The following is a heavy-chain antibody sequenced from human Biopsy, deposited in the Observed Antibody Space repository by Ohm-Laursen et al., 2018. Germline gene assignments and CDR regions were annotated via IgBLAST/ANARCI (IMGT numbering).Heavy chain of an antibody. D-gene: IGHD3-22*01. J-gene: IGHJ6*02. V-gene: IGHV4-34*01. CDR3: VRGVDYYDPYHYYALDV. Sequence: GTLSLTCAVYGESFNGYYWSWIRQTPGKGLEWIGAINHSGRTNYNPSLKSRVTISVDTSKNQFSQKVRSVTAADTAVYYCVRGVDYYDPYHYYALDVWGQGTTVTVSS. CDR1: GESFNGYY. CDR2: INHSGRT.